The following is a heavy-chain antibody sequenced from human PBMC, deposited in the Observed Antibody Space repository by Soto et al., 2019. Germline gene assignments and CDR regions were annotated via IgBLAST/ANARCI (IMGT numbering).Heavy chain of an antibody. CDR1: GGSISSYD. D-gene: IGHD3-9*01. CDR3: ARGPLVIGWFDP. Sequence: SETLSLTCTVSGGSISSYDWSWIRQPPGKGLEWIGYIYYSGSTNYNPSLKSRVTISVDTSKNQFSLKLSSVTAADTAVYYCARGPLVIGWFDPWGQGTLVTVSS. J-gene: IGHJ5*02. V-gene: IGHV4-59*01. CDR2: IYYSGST.